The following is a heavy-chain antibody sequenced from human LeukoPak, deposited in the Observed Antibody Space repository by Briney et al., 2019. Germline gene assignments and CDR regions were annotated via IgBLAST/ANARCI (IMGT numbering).Heavy chain of an antibody. D-gene: IGHD3-10*01. CDR2: ISGSGGNT. V-gene: IGHV3-23*01. J-gene: IGHJ4*02. CDR1: GFTFSSYE. CDR3: AKDRRAGSYDY. Sequence: GGSLRLSCAASGFTFSSYEMNWVRQAPGKGLEWVSAISGSGGNTYYADSVKGRFTISRDSSKNTLYLQMNSLRAEDTAVYYCAKDRRAGSYDYWGQGTLVTVSS.